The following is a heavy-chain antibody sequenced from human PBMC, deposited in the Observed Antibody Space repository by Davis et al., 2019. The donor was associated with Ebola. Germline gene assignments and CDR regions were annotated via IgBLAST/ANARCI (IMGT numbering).Heavy chain of an antibody. CDR1: GLTVSLTW. CDR2: IRSSDTTI. CDR3: ARDKRSSWYGGMDV. V-gene: IGHV3-11*01. J-gene: IGHJ6*02. D-gene: IGHD6-19*01. Sequence: GGSLRLSCAASGLTVSLTWMTWVRQAPGKGLEWVSSIRSSDTTIYYSDPVKGRFTVSRDNAKNSLYLQMNSLRAEDTAVYYCARDKRSSWYGGMDVWGQGTTVTVSS.